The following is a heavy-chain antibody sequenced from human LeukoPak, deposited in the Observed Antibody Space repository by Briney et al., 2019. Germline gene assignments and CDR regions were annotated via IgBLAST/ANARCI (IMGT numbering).Heavy chain of an antibody. V-gene: IGHV3-48*04. CDR1: GFTFSGYS. Sequence: GGSLRLSCAASGFTFSGYSMNWVRQAPGKGLEWVSHISSGSSTIYYADSVKGRFTISRDNAKNSLYLQMNSLRAEDTAMYYCARRPRNDGTYAGPSGLDYWGQGTLVTVSS. CDR3: ARRPRNDGTYAGPSGLDY. J-gene: IGHJ4*02. D-gene: IGHD1-26*01. CDR2: ISSGSSTI.